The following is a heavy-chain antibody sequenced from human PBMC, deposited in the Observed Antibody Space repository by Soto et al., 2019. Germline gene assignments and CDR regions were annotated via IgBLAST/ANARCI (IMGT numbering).Heavy chain of an antibody. V-gene: IGHV1-8*01. Sequence: QVQLVQSGAEVKKPGASVKVSCKASGYTFTRYDINWVRQATGQGLEWMGWMNPNSGNTGYAQKFQGRGTMTRNTSTSTGYMGVRSLRSEDTAVYCCARTLSGDNGDYWGKGTLVTVSS. CDR1: GYTFTRYD. CDR3: ARTLSGDNGDY. D-gene: IGHD4-17*01. J-gene: IGHJ4*02. CDR2: MNPNSGNT.